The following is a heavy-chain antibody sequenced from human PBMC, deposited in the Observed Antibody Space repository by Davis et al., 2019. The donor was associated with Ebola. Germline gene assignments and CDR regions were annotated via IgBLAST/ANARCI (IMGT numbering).Heavy chain of an antibody. J-gene: IGHJ4*02. CDR2: ISAFKGKT. CDR3: VRSTYDILIDFDF. CDR1: GYSFVTYG. D-gene: IGHD3-9*01. Sequence: ASVNVSCKAIGYSFVTYGISWVRKAPGQGLEWLGWISAFKGKTHYAQKFQGRMTLTTDTSTSTAYMELESLRSDDTAVYYCVRSTYDILIDFDFWGQGTLVTVSS. V-gene: IGHV1-18*04.